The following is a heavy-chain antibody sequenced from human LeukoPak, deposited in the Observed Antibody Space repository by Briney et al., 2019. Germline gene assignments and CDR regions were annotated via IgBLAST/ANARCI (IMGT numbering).Heavy chain of an antibody. J-gene: IGHJ6*03. D-gene: IGHD6-19*01. CDR3: ARVVYSSGWYGGSNYYYYMDV. Sequence: PSETLSLTCTVSGGSISSSSYYWGWIRQPPGKGLEWIGSIYYSGSTYYNPSLKSRVTISVDTSKNQFSLKLSSVTAADTAVYYCARVVYSSGWYGGSNYYYYMDVWGKGTTVTVSS. CDR1: GGSISSSSYY. V-gene: IGHV4-39*07. CDR2: IYYSGST.